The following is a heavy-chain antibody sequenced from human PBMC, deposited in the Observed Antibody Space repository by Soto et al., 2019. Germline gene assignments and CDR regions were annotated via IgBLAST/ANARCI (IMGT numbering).Heavy chain of an antibody. J-gene: IGHJ4*02. CDR2: ISPGGDRI. V-gene: IGHV3-48*02. CDR3: TKSADSAGWGVDF. Sequence: GRSLRLSXVASGFMFDSYAMNWVRQAPGKGLEWVSYISPGGDRIYYAESLKGRITISRDNARNSLSLQMNILSDEDTAVYYCTKSADSAGWGVDFWGQGTLVTVSS. D-gene: IGHD6-19*01. CDR1: GFMFDSYA.